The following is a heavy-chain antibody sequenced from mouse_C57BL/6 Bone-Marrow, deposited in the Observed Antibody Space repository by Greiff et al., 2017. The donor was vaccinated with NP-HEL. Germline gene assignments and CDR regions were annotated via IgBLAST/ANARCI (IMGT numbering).Heavy chain of an antibody. CDR3: ARWGRRGYAMDY. Sequence: QVQLQQSGAELVRPGASVKLSCKASGYTFTDYYINWVKQRPGQGLEWIARIYPGSGNTYYNEKFKGKATLTAEKSSSTAYMQLNSLTSEDSAVYFCARWGRRGYAMDYWGQGTSVTVSS. CDR1: GYTFTDYY. CDR2: IYPGSGNT. V-gene: IGHV1-76*01. J-gene: IGHJ4*01.